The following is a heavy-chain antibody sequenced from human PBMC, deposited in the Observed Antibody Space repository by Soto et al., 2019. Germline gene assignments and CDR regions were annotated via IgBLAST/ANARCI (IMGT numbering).Heavy chain of an antibody. D-gene: IGHD2-2*01. CDR3: ARAGFCSTTSCSDAFDI. Sequence: QVQLVQSGAEVKKPGASVKVSCKASGYTFTNYAMHWVRQAPGQRPEWMGWINAGNGNTKFSQRFQGRVTITRDTSANIAYMELSSPTSEDTAVYYCARAGFCSTTSCSDAFDIWGQGTMVTVSS. CDR2: INAGNGNT. V-gene: IGHV1-3*01. CDR1: GYTFTNYA. J-gene: IGHJ3*02.